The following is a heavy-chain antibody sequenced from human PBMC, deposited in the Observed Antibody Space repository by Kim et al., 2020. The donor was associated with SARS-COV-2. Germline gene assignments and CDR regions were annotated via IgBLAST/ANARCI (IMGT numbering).Heavy chain of an antibody. Sequence: GGSLRLSCAASGFTFSDYYMSWIRQAPGKGLEWVSYISSSGSTIYYADSVKGRFTISRDNAKNSLYLQMNSLRAEDTAVYYCARESVTWNPGYYYYGMDVWGQGTPVTVSS. V-gene: IGHV3-11*01. CDR1: GFTFSDYY. CDR3: ARESVTWNPGYYYYGMDV. CDR2: ISSSGSTI. J-gene: IGHJ6*02. D-gene: IGHD1-1*01.